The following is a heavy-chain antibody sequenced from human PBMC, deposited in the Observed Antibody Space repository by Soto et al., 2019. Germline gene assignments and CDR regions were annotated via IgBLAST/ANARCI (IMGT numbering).Heavy chain of an antibody. CDR2: IYYSGST. D-gene: IGHD4-17*01. V-gene: IGHV4-61*01. CDR1: GGSVSSGSYY. J-gene: IGHJ4*02. Sequence: QVQLQESGPGLVKPSETLSLTCTVSGGSVSSGSYYWSWIRQPPGKGLEWIGYIYYSGSTNYNPPLKSRVTISVDTSKNQFSLKLSSVTAADTAVYYCARGAHDYGDYFGLVAPYYFDYWGQGTLVTVSS. CDR3: ARGAHDYGDYFGLVAPYYFDY.